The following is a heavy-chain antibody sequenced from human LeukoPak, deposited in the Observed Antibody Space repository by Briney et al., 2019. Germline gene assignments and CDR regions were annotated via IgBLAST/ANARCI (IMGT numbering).Heavy chain of an antibody. CDR2: IIPILGIA. CDR1: GGTFSSYA. V-gene: IGHV1-69*04. CDR3: ARHAKGADDYYYYGMDV. J-gene: IGHJ6*02. Sequence: ASVKVSCKASGGTFSSYAISWVRQAPGQGLEWMGRIIPILGIANYAQKFQGRVTITADKSTSTAYMELSSLRSEDTAVYYCARHAKGADDYYYYGMDVWGQGTTVTVSS. D-gene: IGHD1-26*01.